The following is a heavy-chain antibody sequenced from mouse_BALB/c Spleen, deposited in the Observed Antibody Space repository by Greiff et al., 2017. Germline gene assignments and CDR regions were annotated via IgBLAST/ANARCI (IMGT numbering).Heavy chain of an antibody. V-gene: IGHV5-17*02. CDR3: ARDYYGTSGY. CDR2: ISSGSSTI. D-gene: IGHD1-1*01. CDR1: GFTFSSFG. J-gene: IGHJ2*01. Sequence: EVKVVESGGGLVQPGGSRKLSCAASGFTFSSFGMHWVRQAPEKGLEWVAYISSGSSTIYYADTVKGRFTIASDNPKNTLFLQMTSLRSEDTAMFDCARDYYGTSGYWGQGTTLTVSS.